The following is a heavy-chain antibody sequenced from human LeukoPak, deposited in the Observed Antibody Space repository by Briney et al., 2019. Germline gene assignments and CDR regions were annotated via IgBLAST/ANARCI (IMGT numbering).Heavy chain of an antibody. Sequence: SEALSLTCTVSGGSISSGDYYWSWIRQPPGKGLEWIGYIYYSGSTYYNPSLKSRVTISVDTSKNQFSLKLSSVTAADTAVYYCARENLPYYFDYWGQGTLVTVSS. CDR1: GGSISSGDYY. J-gene: IGHJ4*02. CDR3: ARENLPYYFDY. V-gene: IGHV4-30-4*08. CDR2: IYYSGST.